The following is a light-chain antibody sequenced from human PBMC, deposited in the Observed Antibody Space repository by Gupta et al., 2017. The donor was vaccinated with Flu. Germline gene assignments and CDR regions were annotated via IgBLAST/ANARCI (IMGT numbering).Light chain of an antibody. J-gene: IGKJ2*01. V-gene: IGKV1-39*01. CDR3: QQSDGTLYT. CDR2: AAS. Sequence: PSCLVAAGGDGVTDRCRGRQSISSYLKWQQKKGGEASKLLNYAASRAQSGVARRISGRGAGTCITLISSMQQAEDLANYCWQQSDGTLYTFGQGTKVEIK. CDR1: QSISSY.